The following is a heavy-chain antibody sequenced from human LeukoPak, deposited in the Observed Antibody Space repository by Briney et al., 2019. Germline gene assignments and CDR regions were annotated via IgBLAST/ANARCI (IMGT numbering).Heavy chain of an antibody. V-gene: IGHV4-31*03. Sequence: SETLSLTCTVSGGSISSGGYYWSWIRQHPGKGLEWIGYIYYSGSTYYNPSLKSRVTISVDTSKSQFSLKLSSVTAADTAVYYCAGQYYDFWSGYYDYWGQGTLVTVSS. D-gene: IGHD3-3*01. CDR2: IYYSGST. CDR1: GGSISSGGYY. J-gene: IGHJ4*02. CDR3: AGQYYDFWSGYYDY.